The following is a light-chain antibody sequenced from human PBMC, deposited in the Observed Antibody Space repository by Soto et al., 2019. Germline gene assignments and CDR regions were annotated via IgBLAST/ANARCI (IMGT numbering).Light chain of an antibody. V-gene: IGLV1-51*01. CDR3: QSYDLSLRNYV. CDR1: NSNIGNNY. J-gene: IGLJ1*01. CDR2: DNN. Sequence: QSVLTQPPSVSATPGRTVTISCSGSNSNIGNNYVSWYQQLPGTAPKLLIYDNNKRPSEIPGRFSGSKSGTSATLGIIRLQAEDEGDYYCQSYDLSLRNYVFGSGTKVTVL.